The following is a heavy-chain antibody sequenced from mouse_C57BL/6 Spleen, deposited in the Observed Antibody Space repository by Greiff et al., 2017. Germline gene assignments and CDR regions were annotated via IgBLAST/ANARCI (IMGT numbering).Heavy chain of an antibody. CDR1: GYAFTNYF. J-gene: IGHJ2*01. V-gene: IGHV1-54*01. Sequence: QVHVKQSGAELVRPGTSVKVSCKASGYAFTNYFIEWVKQRPGQGLEWIGVINPGSGGTNYNEKFKGKATLTADKSSSTAYMQLSSLTSEDSAVYFCARAPFITTVHFDYWGQGTTLTVSS. D-gene: IGHD1-1*01. CDR2: INPGSGGT. CDR3: ARAPFITTVHFDY.